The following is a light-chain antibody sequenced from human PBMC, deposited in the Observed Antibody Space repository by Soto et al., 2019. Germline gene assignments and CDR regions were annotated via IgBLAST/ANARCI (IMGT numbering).Light chain of an antibody. Sequence: DIQMTQSPSTLSASVGDRVTITCRASQSISSWLAGYQQKPGKAPKLLIYKASSLESGDTSTFSGSGSGTEFTLTISSLQPDDFATYCCQQYNSYPWTFGQGTKVEIK. CDR1: QSISSW. J-gene: IGKJ1*01. V-gene: IGKV1-5*03. CDR2: KAS. CDR3: QQYNSYPWT.